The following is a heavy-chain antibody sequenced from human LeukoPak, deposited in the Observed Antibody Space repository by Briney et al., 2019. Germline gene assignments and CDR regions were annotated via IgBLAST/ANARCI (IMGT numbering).Heavy chain of an antibody. CDR2: IQYDGSNE. Sequence: GGSLRLSCAASGFTVSSNYMSWVRQGPGKGLEWVAFIQYDGSNEYYADSVKGRFTISRDNSKNTLYLQMNSLRAEDTAVYYCATLSGGFYCSSTSCYSQGDYWGQGTLVTVSS. D-gene: IGHD2-2*02. V-gene: IGHV3-30*02. CDR1: GFTVSSNY. J-gene: IGHJ4*02. CDR3: ATLSGGFYCSSTSCYSQGDY.